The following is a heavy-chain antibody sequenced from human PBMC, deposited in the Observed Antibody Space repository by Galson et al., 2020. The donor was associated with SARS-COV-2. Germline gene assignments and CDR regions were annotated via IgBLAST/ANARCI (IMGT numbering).Heavy chain of an antibody. D-gene: IGHD2-2*01. CDR1: GYTLTDYY. V-gene: IGHV1-2*07. CDR2: INPKSGGT. J-gene: IGHJ3*02. Sequence: ASVKVSCKASGYTLTDYYLHWLRQAPGQGLEWMGWINPKSGGTTYAHKFQGRVTMTRDTSINTGYMEMSRLRYDDRAVYYCARVGLPCSRAQSCPDAFDNKGQGTMVTVSS. CDR3: ARVGLPCSRAQSCPDAFDN.